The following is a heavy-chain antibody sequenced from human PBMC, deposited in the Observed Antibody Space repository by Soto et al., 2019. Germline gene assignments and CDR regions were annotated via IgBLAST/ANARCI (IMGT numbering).Heavy chain of an antibody. D-gene: IGHD4-17*01. Sequence: SETLSLTCAVSGGSISSNYWSWIRQPPGKGLEWIGYIYYSGNTNYNPSLKSRVTMSVDTSKNQFSLKLSSVTAADTAVYYCARVLGYGGKGLVDYWGQGTLVTV. CDR2: IYYSGNT. CDR1: GGSISSNY. V-gene: IGHV4-59*01. CDR3: ARVLGYGGKGLVDY. J-gene: IGHJ4*02.